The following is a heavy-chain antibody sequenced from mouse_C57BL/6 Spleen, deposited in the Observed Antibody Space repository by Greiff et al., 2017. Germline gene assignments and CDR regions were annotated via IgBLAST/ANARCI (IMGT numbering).Heavy chain of an antibody. CDR2: INPGSGGT. J-gene: IGHJ4*01. CDR3: AREGDYDEAMDY. V-gene: IGHV1-54*01. D-gene: IGHD2-4*01. CDR1: GYAFTNYL. Sequence: QVQLQQSGAELVRPGTSVKVSCKASGYAFTNYLIEWVKQRPGQGLEWIGVINPGSGGTNYNEKFKGKATLTADKSASTAYMQLSSLTSEDAAVYFWAREGDYDEAMDYWGQGTSVTVSS.